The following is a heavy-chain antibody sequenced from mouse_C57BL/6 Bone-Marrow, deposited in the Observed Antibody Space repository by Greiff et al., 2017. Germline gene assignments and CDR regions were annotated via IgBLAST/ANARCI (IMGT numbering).Heavy chain of an antibody. J-gene: IGHJ4*01. CDR3: AGCSPYAMDY. D-gene: IGHD3-3*01. V-gene: IGHV1-64*01. CDR1: GYTFTSYW. Sequence: QVQLQQPGAELVKPGASVKLSCKASGYTFTSYWMHWVKQRPGQGLEWIGMIHPNSGSTNYNEKFKSKATLTVDKSSSTAYMQLRSLTSEDSAVYCCAGCSPYAMDYWGQGTSVTVSS. CDR2: IHPNSGST.